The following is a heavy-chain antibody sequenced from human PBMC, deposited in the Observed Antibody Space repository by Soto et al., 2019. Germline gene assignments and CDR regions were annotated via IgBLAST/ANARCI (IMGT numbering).Heavy chain of an antibody. CDR2: ISWNSGSI. CDR3: AKDLSSSPFIIYYGMDV. D-gene: IGHD6-19*01. V-gene: IGHV3-9*01. J-gene: IGHJ6*02. CDR1: GFTFDDYA. Sequence: GGSLRLSCAASGFTFDDYAMHWVRQAPGKGLEWVSGISWNSGSIGYADSVKGRFTISRDNAKNSLYLQMNSLRAEDTALYYCAKDLSSSPFIIYYGMDVWGQGTTVTVSS.